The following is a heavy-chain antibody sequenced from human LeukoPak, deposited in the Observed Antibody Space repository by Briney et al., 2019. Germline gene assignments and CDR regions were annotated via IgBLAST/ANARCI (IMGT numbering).Heavy chain of an antibody. CDR2: IYYSGST. D-gene: IGHD2-2*01. J-gene: IGHJ3*02. CDR1: GGSISSHY. Sequence: PSETLPLTCTVSGGSISSHYWSWIRQAPGKGLEWIGYIYYSGSTNYNPSLKSRVTISVGTSKNQFSLKLSSVTAADTAVYYCAREVVVPAAPPRAFDIWGQGTMVTVSS. CDR3: AREVVVPAAPPRAFDI. V-gene: IGHV4-59*11.